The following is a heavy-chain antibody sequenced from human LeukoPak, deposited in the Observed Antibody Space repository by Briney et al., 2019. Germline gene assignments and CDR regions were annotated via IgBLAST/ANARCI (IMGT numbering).Heavy chain of an antibody. D-gene: IGHD2-21*01. CDR1: GFTFSDYY. CDR3: ARDFEVVSFDY. J-gene: IGHJ4*02. Sequence: GGSLRLSCAASGFTFSDYYMSWIRQAPGKGLEWVSYISSSGSTIYYADSVKDRFTISRDNAKNSLYLQMNSLRAEDTAVYYCARDFEVVSFDYWGQGTLVTVSS. V-gene: IGHV3-11*04. CDR2: ISSSGSTI.